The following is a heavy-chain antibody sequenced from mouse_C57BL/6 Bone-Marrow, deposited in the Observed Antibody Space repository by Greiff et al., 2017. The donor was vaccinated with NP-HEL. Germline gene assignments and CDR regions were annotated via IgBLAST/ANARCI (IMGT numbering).Heavy chain of an antibody. D-gene: IGHD2-1*01. CDR1: GFTFSSYG. J-gene: IGHJ3*01. CDR2: ISSGGSYT. Sequence: EVQLVESGGDLVKPGGSLKLSCAASGFTFSSYGMSWVRQTPDKRLEWVATISSGGSYTYYKESVKGRFTISRDNATNNLYLQMSTLKSDDTAMYYCSRQPPRIYCGYYAWFAYWGQGTLVTVSA. CDR3: SRQPPRIYCGYYAWFAY. V-gene: IGHV5-6*01.